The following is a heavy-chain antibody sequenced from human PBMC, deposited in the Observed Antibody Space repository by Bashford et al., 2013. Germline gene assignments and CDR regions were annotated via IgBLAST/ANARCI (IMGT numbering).Heavy chain of an antibody. D-gene: IGHD3-3*01. CDR2: ITGGGAT. CDR1: GFTLNAYW. Sequence: GGPLRLSCTASGFTLNAYWVTWIRQAPGKGLEWVSYITGGGATFYADFVRGRFAISRDNAMESVFLQMNNLRVEDSAVYYCARDERLPILGVNTYYYYGMDVWGQGTTVTVSS. CDR3: ARDERLPILGVNTYYYYGMDV. J-gene: IGHJ6*02. V-gene: IGHV3-11*01.